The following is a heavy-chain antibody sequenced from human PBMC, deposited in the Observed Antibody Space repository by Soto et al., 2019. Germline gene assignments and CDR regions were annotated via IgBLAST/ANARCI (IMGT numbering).Heavy chain of an antibody. CDR2: ISAYNGNT. CDR3: AREYYDFWSGYYLWFPRPDSYYYYYGMDV. D-gene: IGHD3-3*01. CDR1: GYTFTSYG. Sequence: GASVKVSCKASGYTFTSYGISWVRQAPGQGLEWMGWISAYNGNTNYAQKLQGRVTMTTDTSTSTAYMELRSLRSDDTAVYYCAREYYDFWSGYYLWFPRPDSYYYYYGMDVWGQGTTVTVSS. V-gene: IGHV1-18*01. J-gene: IGHJ6*02.